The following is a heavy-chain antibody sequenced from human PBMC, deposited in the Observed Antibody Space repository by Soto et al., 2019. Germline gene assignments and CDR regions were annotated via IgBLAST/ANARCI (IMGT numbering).Heavy chain of an antibody. J-gene: IGHJ5*02. Sequence: SETLSLTCTVSGGSISSYYWSWIRQPPGKGLEWIGYIYYSGSTNYNPSLKSRVTISVDTSKNQFSLKLSSVTAADTAVYYCARDYYGSGSYYDDNWFDPRGQGTLVTVSS. D-gene: IGHD3-10*01. CDR2: IYYSGST. CDR1: GGSISSYY. CDR3: ARDYYGSGSYYDDNWFDP. V-gene: IGHV4-59*01.